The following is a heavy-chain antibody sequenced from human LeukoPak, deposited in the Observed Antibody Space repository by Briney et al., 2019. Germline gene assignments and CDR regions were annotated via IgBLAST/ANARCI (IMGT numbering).Heavy chain of an antibody. J-gene: IGHJ4*02. V-gene: IGHV1-3*01. Sequence: ASVKVSCKASGYTFSYYTLNWVRQAPGQRLEWMGWINAGNGNTKYSQKFQGRVTITADESTSTAYMELSSLRSEDTAVYYCARMPYDSSGYGPLDYWGQGTLVTVSS. D-gene: IGHD3-22*01. CDR3: ARMPYDSSGYGPLDY. CDR2: INAGNGNT. CDR1: GYTFSYYT.